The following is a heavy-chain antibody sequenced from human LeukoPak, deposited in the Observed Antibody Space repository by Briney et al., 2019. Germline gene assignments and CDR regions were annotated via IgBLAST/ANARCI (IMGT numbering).Heavy chain of an antibody. Sequence: GGSLRLSCAASGFTFSSYAMSWVRQAPGKGLEWVSAISGSGGSTYYADSVKGRFTISRGNSKNTLYLQMNSLRAEDTAVYYCAKDCTAMVMGDAFDIWGQGTMVTVSS. CDR1: GFTFSSYA. J-gene: IGHJ3*02. CDR2: ISGSGGST. D-gene: IGHD5-18*01. V-gene: IGHV3-23*01. CDR3: AKDCTAMVMGDAFDI.